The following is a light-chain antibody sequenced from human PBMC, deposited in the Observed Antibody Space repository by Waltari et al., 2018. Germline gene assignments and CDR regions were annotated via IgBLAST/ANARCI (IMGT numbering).Light chain of an antibody. CDR1: SSDVGGYNY. CDR2: EVT. Sequence: QSALTQPPSASGSPGQSVTISCTGTSSDVGGYNYVSWFQHHPGTAPKLMIYEVTKRPSGVPDRFSGSKSGNTASLTVSGLQAEDEADYYCSSYAGSDTWRYVFGTGTKVTVL. CDR3: SSYAGSDTWRYV. J-gene: IGLJ1*01. V-gene: IGLV2-8*01.